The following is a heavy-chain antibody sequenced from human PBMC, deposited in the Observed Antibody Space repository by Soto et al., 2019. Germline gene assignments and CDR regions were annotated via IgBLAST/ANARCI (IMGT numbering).Heavy chain of an antibody. J-gene: IGHJ4*02. CDR2: ISGSGGAT. D-gene: IGHD1-26*01. Sequence: EEQLLESGGGLVQPGGSLRLSCETSGFTFSSFAMSWVRQAPGKGLEWVSSISGSGGATYYADSVRGRSTISRDNSKNSLYLQMNRLRAEDTAIYYCAREDGVVGSSSAFDHWGLGTLVTVSS. CDR1: GFTFSSFA. V-gene: IGHV3-23*01. CDR3: AREDGVVGSSSAFDH.